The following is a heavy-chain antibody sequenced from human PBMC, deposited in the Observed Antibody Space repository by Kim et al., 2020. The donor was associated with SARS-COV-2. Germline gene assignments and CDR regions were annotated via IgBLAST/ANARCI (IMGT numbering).Heavy chain of an antibody. CDR3: NTGLAYDHTLEH. CDR2: IKSAPDGGTP. J-gene: IGHJ1*01. Sequence: GGSLRLSCAASGFYFKNALMTWIRQAPGKGLEWVGRIKSAPDGGTPDYAAPVKGRFTISRDDSTHMVYLHMNSLKTEDTAVYYCNTGLAYDHTLEHWGQG. V-gene: IGHV3-15*01. CDR1: GFYFKNAL. D-gene: IGHD2-21*01.